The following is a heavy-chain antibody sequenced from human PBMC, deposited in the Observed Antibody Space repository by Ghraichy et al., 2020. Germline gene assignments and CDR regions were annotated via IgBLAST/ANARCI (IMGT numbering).Heavy chain of an antibody. CDR1: GGSIRSSRYY. V-gene: IGHV4-39*01. Sequence: GSLSLTCTVSGGSIRSSRYYWGWIRQPPGKGLEWIGSIYFGGNTYSNPSLKSRVIISVDTSKNQFSLTLSSVTAADTALYYCARQTPTGAENGGAVVVVVFPDYFDRWGQGTQVTVSS. CDR3: ARQTPTGAENGGAVVVVVFPDYFDR. CDR2: IYFGGNT. D-gene: IGHD3-22*01. J-gene: IGHJ4*02.